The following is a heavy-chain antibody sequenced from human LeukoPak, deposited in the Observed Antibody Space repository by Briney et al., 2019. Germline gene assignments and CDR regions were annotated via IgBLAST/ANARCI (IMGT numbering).Heavy chain of an antibody. Sequence: SETLSLTSTVSGGSINNGYWSWIRQPPGKGLEWSWYISYSGSTNYTPSLKSRVSMSVDRSVNQVSRSLSSISAADTAVYYCARLGYANSWVDSWGQGSLVTVSS. CDR2: ISYSGST. V-gene: IGHV4-59*01. CDR1: GGSINNGY. D-gene: IGHD2-2*01. J-gene: IGHJ5*01. CDR3: ARLGYANSWVDS.